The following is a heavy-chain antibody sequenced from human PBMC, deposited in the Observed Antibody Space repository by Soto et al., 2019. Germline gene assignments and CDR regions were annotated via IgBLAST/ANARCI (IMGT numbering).Heavy chain of an antibody. V-gene: IGHV3-9*01. D-gene: IGHD6-25*01. CDR2: ISWNSGTI. CDR3: ARDMYFISAAGGGIAD. CDR1: GFTFDDNA. Sequence: EVQLVESGGGLVQPGRSLRLSCAASGFTFDDNAMHWVRQSPGKGLEWVSGISWNSGTIAYADSVKGRFTIPRDNAKNSLYLQMNSLRAEDTALYYCARDMYFISAAGGGIADWGQGTLVTVSS. J-gene: IGHJ4*02.